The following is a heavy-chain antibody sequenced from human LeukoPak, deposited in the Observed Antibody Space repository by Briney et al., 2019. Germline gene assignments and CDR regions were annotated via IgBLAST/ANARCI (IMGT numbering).Heavy chain of an antibody. V-gene: IGHV1-8*01. J-gene: IGHJ6*02. Sequence: ASVKVSCKASGYTFTSYDINWVRQATGQGLEWMGWMNPNSGNTGYAQKFQGRVTMTRNTSISTAYMELSSLRSEDTAVYYCARGLIVGATEDYCGMDVWGQGTTVTVSS. CDR1: GYTFTSYD. D-gene: IGHD1-26*01. CDR3: ARGLIVGATEDYCGMDV. CDR2: MNPNSGNT.